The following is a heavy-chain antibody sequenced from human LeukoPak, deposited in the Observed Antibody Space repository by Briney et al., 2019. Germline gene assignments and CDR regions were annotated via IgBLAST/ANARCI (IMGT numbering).Heavy chain of an antibody. D-gene: IGHD2-21*02. CDR3: ARDPAYCGGDCYSEGSWFGP. CDR2: INHGGST. J-gene: IGHJ5*02. Sequence: SETLSLTCAVYGGSFSGYYWSWIRQPPGKGLEWIGGINHGGSTNYNPSLKSRVTISVDTSKNQFSLKLSSVTAADTAIYYCARDPAYCGGDCYSEGSWFGPWGQGTLVTVSS. CDR1: GGSFSGYY. V-gene: IGHV4-34*01.